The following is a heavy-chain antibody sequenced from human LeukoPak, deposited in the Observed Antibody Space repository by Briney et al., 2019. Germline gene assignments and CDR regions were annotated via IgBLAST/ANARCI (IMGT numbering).Heavy chain of an antibody. CDR3: ARAHPYYYDSSGYPNWFDP. CDR2: ISAYNGNT. V-gene: IGHV1-18*01. Sequence: ASVKVSCKASGYTFTSYGISWVRQAPGQGLEWMGWISAYNGNTNYAQKLQGRVTMTTDTSTSTAYMELRSLRSDDTAVYYCARAHPYYYDSSGYPNWFDPWGQGTLVTVSS. D-gene: IGHD3-22*01. J-gene: IGHJ5*02. CDR1: GYTFTSYG.